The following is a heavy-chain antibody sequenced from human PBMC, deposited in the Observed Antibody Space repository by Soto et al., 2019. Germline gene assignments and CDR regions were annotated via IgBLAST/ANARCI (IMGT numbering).Heavy chain of an antibody. CDR1: SGPSSSHN. Sequence: QVQLQQSGPGLVKPSETLSLTCSVSSGPSSSHNWGWIRQPPGRGLEWIGYVYSTGGTSYSPSLKSRVTISEDTSTNHISLTLTSVTAADTAVYYCVRQGIGNLHGLVDVWGQGTTVRVSS. D-gene: IGHD1-1*01. CDR3: VRQGIGNLHGLVDV. V-gene: IGHV4-59*08. J-gene: IGHJ6*02. CDR2: VYSTGGT.